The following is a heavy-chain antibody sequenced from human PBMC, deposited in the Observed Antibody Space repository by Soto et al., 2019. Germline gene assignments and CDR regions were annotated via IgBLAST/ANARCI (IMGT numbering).Heavy chain of an antibody. J-gene: IGHJ4*02. V-gene: IGHV3-21*01. CDR2: ISSSSSYI. CDR3: ARDAAASKVSHY. D-gene: IGHD6-13*01. Sequence: EVQLVESGGGLVKPGGSLRLSCAASGFTFSSYSMNWVRQAPGKGLEWVSSISSSSSYIYYADSVKGRFTISRDNAKNSLYLQMNSLRAEDTAVYYCARDAAASKVSHYWGQGTLVTLSS. CDR1: GFTFSSYS.